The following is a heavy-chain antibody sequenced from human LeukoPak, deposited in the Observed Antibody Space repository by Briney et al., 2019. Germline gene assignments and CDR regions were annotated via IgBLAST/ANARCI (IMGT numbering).Heavy chain of an antibody. J-gene: IGHJ5*02. V-gene: IGHV1-8*01. CDR1: GYPFRNYD. Sequence: ASVKVSCKTSGYPFRNYDINWVRQATGQGLEWMGWINPHSGKTGYAPKFQGRVTMTTDTSANTAYMDLSSLRSEDTAVYYCARLSSHYGDYKVDPWGQGTLVTVSS. CDR3: ARLSSHYGDYKVDP. D-gene: IGHD4-17*01. CDR2: INPHSGKT.